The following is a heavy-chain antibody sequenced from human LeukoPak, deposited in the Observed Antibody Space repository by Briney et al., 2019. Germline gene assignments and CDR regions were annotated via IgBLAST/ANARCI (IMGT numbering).Heavy chain of an antibody. CDR1: GFTFSSYW. Sequence: PGGSLRLSCAASGFTFSSYWMHWVRQAPGKGLVWVSRINTDGSSTSYADSVKGRFTISRDNAKNTLYLQMNSLRAEDTAVYYCARERGGSGYHRPIDYWGQGTLVTVSS. J-gene: IGHJ4*02. D-gene: IGHD3-10*01. CDR2: INTDGSST. CDR3: ARERGGSGYHRPIDY. V-gene: IGHV3-74*01.